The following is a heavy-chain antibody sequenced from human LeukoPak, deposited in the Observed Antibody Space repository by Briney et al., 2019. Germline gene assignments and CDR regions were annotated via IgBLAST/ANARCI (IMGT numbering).Heavy chain of an antibody. CDR1: GYTFSNYG. V-gene: IGHV1-18*01. J-gene: IGHJ4*02. D-gene: IGHD4-17*01. CDR2: ITTHNANT. CDR3: ARGGTYGHFDS. Sequence: ASVKVSCKASGYTFSNYGINWVRQAPGQGLEWIGWITTHNANTRYAQKFQGRVTMTTDTSTSAAYMELRSLISDDTAVYYCARGGTYGHFDSWGQGTVATVSS.